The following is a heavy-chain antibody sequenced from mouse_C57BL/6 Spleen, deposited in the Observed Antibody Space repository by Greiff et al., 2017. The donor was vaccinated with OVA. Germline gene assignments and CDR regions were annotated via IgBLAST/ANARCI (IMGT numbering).Heavy chain of an antibody. CDR1: GFTFTDYY. J-gene: IGHJ1*03. V-gene: IGHV7-3*01. CDR2: IRNKANGYTT. CDR3: ASLYYYGSSYWYFDV. Sequence: EVKLMESGGGLVQPGGSLSLSCAASGFTFTDYYMSWVRQPPGKALEWLGFIRNKANGYTTEYSASVKGRFTISRDNSQSILYLQMNALRAEDSATYYCASLYYYGSSYWYFDVWGTGTTVTVSS. D-gene: IGHD1-1*01.